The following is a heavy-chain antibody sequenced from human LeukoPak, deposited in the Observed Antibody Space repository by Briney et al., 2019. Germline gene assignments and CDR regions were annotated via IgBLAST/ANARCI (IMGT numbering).Heavy chain of an antibody. Sequence: SETLSLTCTVSGGSISNYYWSWIRQPPGKGLEWIGYIYYSGSTYYNPSLKSRVTISVDTSKDQFSLKLSSVTAADTAVYYCARVGVGMATILFDYWGQGTLVTVSS. D-gene: IGHD5-24*01. CDR2: IYYSGST. V-gene: IGHV4-59*08. J-gene: IGHJ4*02. CDR3: ARVGVGMATILFDY. CDR1: GGSISNYY.